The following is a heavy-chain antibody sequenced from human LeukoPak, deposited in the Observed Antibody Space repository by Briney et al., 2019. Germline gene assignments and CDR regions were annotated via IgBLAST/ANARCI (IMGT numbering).Heavy chain of an antibody. CDR1: GGSISSGGYY. J-gene: IGHJ6*02. V-gene: IGHV4-31*03. Sequence: SETLSLTCTVSGGSISSGGYYWSWIRQHPGKGLEWIGYIYYSGSTYYNPSLKSRVTISVDTSKNQFSLKLSSVTAADTAVYYCARGSGPYPYGMDVWGQGTTVTVSS. CDR2: IYYSGST. CDR3: ARGSGPYPYGMDV. D-gene: IGHD3-3*01.